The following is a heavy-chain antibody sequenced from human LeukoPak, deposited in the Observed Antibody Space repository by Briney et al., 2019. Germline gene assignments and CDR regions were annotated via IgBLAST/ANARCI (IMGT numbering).Heavy chain of an antibody. J-gene: IGHJ4*02. D-gene: IGHD4-17*01. CDR1: GFTFSRYT. CDR3: ARETYGDYGFDY. CDR2: ISSSSSYI. V-gene: IGHV3-21*01. Sequence: GGSLRLSCVASGFTFSRYTMNWVRQAPGKGLEWVSSISSSSSYIYYADSVKGRFTISRDNAKDSLYLQLNSLRAEDTAVYYCARETYGDYGFDYWGQGTLVTVSS.